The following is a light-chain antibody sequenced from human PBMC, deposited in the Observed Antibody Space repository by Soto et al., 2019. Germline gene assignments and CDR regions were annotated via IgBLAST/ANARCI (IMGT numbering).Light chain of an antibody. CDR1: QDISHY. CDR2: AAS. CDR3: QQAKSFPVS. Sequence: DIHMTQSPSSLSASVVDIVIHTFRASQDISHYLAWFQQKPGKVPKLLIYAASTLQSGVPSRFSGSGSGTDFTLTINNLQPEDFATYYCQQAKSFPVSFGQGTRLEIK. V-gene: IGKV1-27*01. J-gene: IGKJ5*01.